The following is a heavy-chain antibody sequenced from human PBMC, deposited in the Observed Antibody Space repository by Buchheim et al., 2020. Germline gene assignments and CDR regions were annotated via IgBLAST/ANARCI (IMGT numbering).Heavy chain of an antibody. Sequence: EVQLLESGGGLVQPGGSLRLSCAASGFTFSTYAMSWVRQAPGEGLEWVSAISGSGSATYYADSVKGRFTISRDISTNTLYLQMNSLRGEDRAVYYWTRLNYWGQGTL. CDR2: ISGSGSAT. CDR1: GFTFSTYA. CDR3: TRLNY. J-gene: IGHJ4*03. D-gene: IGHD2-8*01. V-gene: IGHV3-23*01.